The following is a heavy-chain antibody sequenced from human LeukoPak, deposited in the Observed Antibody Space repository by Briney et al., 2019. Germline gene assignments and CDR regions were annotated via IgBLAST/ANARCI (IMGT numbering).Heavy chain of an antibody. J-gene: IGHJ3*02. CDR1: GFPLRDFP. V-gene: IGHV3-23*01. D-gene: IGHD4-17*01. CDR2: ISGGGNT. Sequence: QAGGSLRLSCAASGFPLRDFPMNWVRQAPGKGLEWVPGISGGGNTYCPDSVKGRFTISRDNSKNTLYLQMSSLRAEDTAIYYCAKVGDHGDYGTFDAFDTWGQGTMVTVSS. CDR3: AKVGDHGDYGTFDAFDT.